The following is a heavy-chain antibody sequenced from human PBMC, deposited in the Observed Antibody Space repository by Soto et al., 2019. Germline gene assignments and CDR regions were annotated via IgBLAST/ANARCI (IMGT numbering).Heavy chain of an antibody. CDR2: IYYNANT. CDR3: ARALRGEY. CDR1: VGSVSSGGYY. Sequence: PSETLSFTCTVSVGSVSSGGYYWSWIRQPPGKGLEGIGYIYYNANTNYNPSLKSRVTMSVDTSKNQLSLNLTSVTAADTAVYYCARALRGEYWGQGTVVTVSS. J-gene: IGHJ4*02. V-gene: IGHV4-61*08.